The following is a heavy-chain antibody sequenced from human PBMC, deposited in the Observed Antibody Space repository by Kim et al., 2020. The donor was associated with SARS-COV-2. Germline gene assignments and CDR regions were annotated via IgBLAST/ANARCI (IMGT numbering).Heavy chain of an antibody. J-gene: IGHJ6*03. CDR1: GGSFSGYY. D-gene: IGHD1-26*01. CDR2: INHSGST. CDR3: ARAVRETIVGATKGRGGYYYYMDV. V-gene: IGHV4-34*01. Sequence: SETLSLTCAVYGGSFSGYYWSWIRQLPGKGLEWIGEINHSGSTNYNPSLKSRVTISVDTSKNQFSLKLSSVTAADTAVYYCARAVRETIVGATKGRGGYYYYMDVWGKGTTVTVSS.